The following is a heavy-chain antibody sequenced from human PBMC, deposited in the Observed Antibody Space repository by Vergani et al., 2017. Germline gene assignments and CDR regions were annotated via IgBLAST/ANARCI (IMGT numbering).Heavy chain of an antibody. CDR1: GFTFSSYG. V-gene: IGHV3-30*18. Sequence: QVQLVESGGGVVQPGRSLRLSCAASGFTFSSYGMHWVRQAPGKGLEWVAVISYDGSNKYYADSVKGRFTISRDNSKNTLYLQMNSLRAEDTAVYYCAKLQGHCSSTSCEGYYYYMDVWGK. J-gene: IGHJ6*03. CDR3: AKLQGHCSSTSCEGYYYYMDV. CDR2: ISYDGSNK. D-gene: IGHD2-2*01.